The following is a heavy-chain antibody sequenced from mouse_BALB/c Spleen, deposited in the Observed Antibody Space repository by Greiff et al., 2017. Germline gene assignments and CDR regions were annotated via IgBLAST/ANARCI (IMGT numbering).Heavy chain of an antibody. Sequence: QVQLQQSGAELVRPGSSVKISCKASGYAFSSYWMNWVKQRPGQGLEWIGQIYPGDGDTNYNGKFKGKATLTVDKSSSTAYMQLSSLTSEDSAVYFCARGDLDGYFDYWGQGTTLTVSS. V-gene: IGHV1-80*01. CDR3: ARGDLDGYFDY. J-gene: IGHJ2*01. CDR1: GYAFSSYW. D-gene: IGHD3-3*01. CDR2: IYPGDGDT.